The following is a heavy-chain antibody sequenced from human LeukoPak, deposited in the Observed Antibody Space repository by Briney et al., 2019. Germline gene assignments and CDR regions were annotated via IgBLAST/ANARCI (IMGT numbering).Heavy chain of an antibody. CDR1: GFTFSSYA. CDR3: AKMPSNYVWGSYRPHGDAFDI. V-gene: IGHV3-23*01. D-gene: IGHD3-16*02. CDR2: ISGSGGST. J-gene: IGHJ3*02. Sequence: GGSLRLSCAASGFTFSSYAMSWVRQAPGKGLEWVSAISGSGGSTYYADSVKGRFTISRDNSKNTLYLQMNSLRAEDMAVYYCAKMPSNYVWGSYRPHGDAFDIWGQGTMVTVSS.